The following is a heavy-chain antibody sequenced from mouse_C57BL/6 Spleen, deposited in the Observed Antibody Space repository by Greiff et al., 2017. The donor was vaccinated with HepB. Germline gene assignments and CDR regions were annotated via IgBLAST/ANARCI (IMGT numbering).Heavy chain of an antibody. Sequence: EVQRQQSGAELVRPGASVKLSCTASGFNMKDDYMHWVKQRPEQGLEWIGWIDPENGDTEYASKFQGKATITADTSSNTAYLQLSSLTSEDTAVYYCTTRDGPLLWGQGTTLTVSS. V-gene: IGHV14-4*01. CDR1: GFNMKDDY. CDR2: IDPENGDT. D-gene: IGHD1-1*01. CDR3: TTRDGPLL. J-gene: IGHJ2*01.